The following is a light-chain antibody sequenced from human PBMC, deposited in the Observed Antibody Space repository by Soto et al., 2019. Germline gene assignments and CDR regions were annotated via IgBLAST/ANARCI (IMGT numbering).Light chain of an antibody. CDR1: SSNIGNNY. CDR2: DNN. CDR3: GTWDSSLSAGV. Sequence: QAVVTQPPSVSAAPGQTVTISCSGSSSNIGNNYVSWYQQLPGTAPKLLIYDNNKRPSGIPDRFSGSKSGTSATLGITGLQTGDEADYYCGTWDSSLSAGVFGGGTSSPS. V-gene: IGLV1-51*01. J-gene: IGLJ3*02.